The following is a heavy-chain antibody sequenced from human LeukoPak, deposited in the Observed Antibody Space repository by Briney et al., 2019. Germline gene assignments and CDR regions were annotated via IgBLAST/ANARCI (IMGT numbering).Heavy chain of an antibody. CDR2: IYTSGST. Sequence: ASETLSLTCTVPGGSISSYYWSWIRQPAGKGLGWIGRIYTSGSTNYNPSLKSRVIMSVDTSKNQFSLKLSSVTAADSAVYYCARVSSSGWYSNWFDPWGQGTLVTVSS. CDR1: GGSISSYY. V-gene: IGHV4-4*07. CDR3: ARVSSSGWYSNWFDP. J-gene: IGHJ5*02. D-gene: IGHD6-19*01.